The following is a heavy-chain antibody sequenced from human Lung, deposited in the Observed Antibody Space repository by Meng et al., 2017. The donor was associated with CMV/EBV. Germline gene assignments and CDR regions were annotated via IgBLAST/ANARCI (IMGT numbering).Heavy chain of an antibody. J-gene: IGHJ6*02. CDR2: MNPNRGNT. CDR3: AKAVYVSSTNCFFYPMDV. D-gene: IGHD2-2*01. Sequence: ASXXVSXKASGYTFTSYDISWVRQAPGQGLEWMGRMNPNRGNTDSAQKFQGRVTMTRNTSISTAYMELSSLRSEDTAVYYCAKAVYVSSTNCFFYPMDVWXQGTTVTFSS. CDR1: GYTFTSYD. V-gene: IGHV1-8*01.